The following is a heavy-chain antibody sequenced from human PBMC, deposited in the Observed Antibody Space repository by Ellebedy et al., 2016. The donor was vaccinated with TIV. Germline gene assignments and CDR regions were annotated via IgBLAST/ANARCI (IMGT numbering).Heavy chain of an antibody. Sequence: ASVKVSXKVSGYTLTELFMHWVRQAPGKGLEWMGGFDPEDGETIYAQKFQGRVTMTEDTSTDTAYMELSSLRSEDTAVYYCATLRFLEWLRTGDAFDIWGQGTMVTVSS. CDR2: FDPEDGET. CDR1: GYTLTELF. J-gene: IGHJ3*02. V-gene: IGHV1-24*01. D-gene: IGHD3-3*01. CDR3: ATLRFLEWLRTGDAFDI.